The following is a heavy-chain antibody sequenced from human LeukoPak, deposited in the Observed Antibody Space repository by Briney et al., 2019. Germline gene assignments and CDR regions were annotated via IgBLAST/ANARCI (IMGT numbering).Heavy chain of an antibody. V-gene: IGHV3-23*01. CDR3: AKEPTYYYDSSSYQPYYFDF. CDR2: ISGRDSGT. CDR1: GFIISNYA. D-gene: IGHD3-22*01. J-gene: IGHJ4*02. Sequence: GGSLRLSCAASGFIISNYAMNWVRQAPGQGLEWVSVISGRDSGTYYADSMKGRFTISRDNFKNTLYLQMNSLRAEDTAVYYCAKEPTYYYDSSSYQPYYFDFWGQGTLVTVSS.